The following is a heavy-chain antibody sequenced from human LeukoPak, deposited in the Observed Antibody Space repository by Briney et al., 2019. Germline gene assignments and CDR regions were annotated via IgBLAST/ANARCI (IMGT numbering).Heavy chain of an antibody. V-gene: IGHV3-49*03. Sequence: GGSLRLSCTASGFTFGDYAMSWFRQAPGKELERVGFIRSKAYGGTTEYAASVKGRFTISRDDSKSIAYLQMNSLKTEDTAVYYCTRDYPGVIDYWGQGTLVTVSS. D-gene: IGHD2-21*01. CDR1: GFTFGDYA. J-gene: IGHJ4*02. CDR3: TRDYPGVIDY. CDR2: IRSKAYGGTT.